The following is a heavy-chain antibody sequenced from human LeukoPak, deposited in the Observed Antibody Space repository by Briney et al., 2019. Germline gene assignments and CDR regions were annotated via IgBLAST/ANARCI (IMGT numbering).Heavy chain of an antibody. J-gene: IGHJ4*02. CDR1: GYTFTSYG. CDR3: ARDRVQDVDTAMAY. V-gene: IGHV1-18*01. D-gene: IGHD5-18*01. Sequence: ASVTVSCKASGYTFTSYGISWVRQAPGQGLEWMGWISAYNGNTNYAQKLQGRVTMTTDTSTSTAYMELRSLRSDDTAVYYCARDRVQDVDTAMAYWGQGTLVTVSS. CDR2: ISAYNGNT.